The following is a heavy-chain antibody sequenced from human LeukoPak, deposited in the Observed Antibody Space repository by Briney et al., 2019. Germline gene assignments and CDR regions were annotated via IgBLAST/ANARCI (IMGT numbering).Heavy chain of an antibody. J-gene: IGHJ4*02. CDR1: GGSFSGYY. CDR2: INHSGST. D-gene: IGHD2-8*01. CDR3: ARGPDIVLMVYARTSNFDY. Sequence: PSETLSLTCAVYGGSFSGYYWSWIRQPPGKGLEWIGEINHSGSTNYNPSLKSRVTISVDTSKNQFSLKLSSVTAADTAVYYCARGPDIVLMVYARTSNFDYWGQGTWSPSLQ. V-gene: IGHV4-34*01.